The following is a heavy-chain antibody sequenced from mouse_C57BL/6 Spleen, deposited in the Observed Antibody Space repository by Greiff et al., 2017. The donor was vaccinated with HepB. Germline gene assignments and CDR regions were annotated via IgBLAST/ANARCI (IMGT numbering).Heavy chain of an antibody. CDR1: GFTFSSYA. CDR3: AREKGRSFAY. Sequence: EVQRVESGGGLVKPGGSLKLSCAASGFTFSSYAMSWVRQTPEKRLEWVATISDGGSYTYYPDNVKGRFTISRDNAKNNLYLQMSHLKSEDTAMYYCAREKGRSFAYWGQGTLVTVSA. J-gene: IGHJ3*01. D-gene: IGHD3-3*01. CDR2: ISDGGSYT. V-gene: IGHV5-4*01.